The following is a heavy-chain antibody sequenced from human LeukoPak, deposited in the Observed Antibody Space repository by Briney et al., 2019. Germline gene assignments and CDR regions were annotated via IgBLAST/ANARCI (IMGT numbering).Heavy chain of an antibody. Sequence: SETLSLTCAVYGGSFSGYYWSWIRQPPGKGLEWIGEINHSGSTNYNPSLKSRVTISVDTSKNQFSLKLSSVTAADTAVYYCASAGYSSSSFDYWGQGTPVTVSS. D-gene: IGHD6-6*01. CDR2: INHSGST. J-gene: IGHJ4*02. V-gene: IGHV4-34*01. CDR1: GGSFSGYY. CDR3: ASAGYSSSSFDY.